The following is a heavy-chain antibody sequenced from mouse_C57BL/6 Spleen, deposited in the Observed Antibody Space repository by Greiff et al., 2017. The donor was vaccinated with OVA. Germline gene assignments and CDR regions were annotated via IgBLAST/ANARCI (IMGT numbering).Heavy chain of an antibody. CDR2: IDPETGGT. D-gene: IGHD4-1*01. Sequence: QVQLQQSGAELVRPGASVTLSCKASGYTFTDYEMHWVKQTPVHGLEWIGAIDPETGGTAYNQKFKGKAILTADKSSSTAYMELRSLTSEDSAVYYCTRRTNWVFDYWGQGTTLTVSS. J-gene: IGHJ2*01. V-gene: IGHV1-15*01. CDR3: TRRTNWVFDY. CDR1: GYTFTDYE.